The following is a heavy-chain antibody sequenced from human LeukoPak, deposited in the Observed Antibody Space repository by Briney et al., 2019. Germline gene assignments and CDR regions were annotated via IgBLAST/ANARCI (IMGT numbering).Heavy chain of an antibody. CDR1: GFTFSRYP. Sequence: GGSLRLSCAASGFTFSRYPMHWVRQAPGEAPGKGLECVAVISTDGSAQHYANSVKGRFAISRDNAKNSLYLQMNSLRAEDTAVYYCARARRFLPFMEVWGQGTTVTVSS. CDR3: ARARRFLPFMEV. CDR2: ISTDGSAQ. J-gene: IGHJ6*02. D-gene: IGHD3-3*01. V-gene: IGHV3-30*09.